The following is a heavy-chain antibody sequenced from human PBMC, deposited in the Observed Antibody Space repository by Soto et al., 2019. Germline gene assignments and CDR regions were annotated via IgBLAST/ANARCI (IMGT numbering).Heavy chain of an antibody. CDR3: ARAIYDFWSGYYSYYYYYMDV. CDR2: ISSSSSYI. CDR1: GFTFSSYS. D-gene: IGHD3-3*01. V-gene: IGHV3-21*01. J-gene: IGHJ6*03. Sequence: EVQLVESGGGLVKPGGSLRLSCAASGFTFSSYSMNWVRQAPWKGLEWVSSISSSSSYIYYADSVKGRFTISRDNAKNLLYLQMNSLRAEDTAVYYCARAIYDFWSGYYSYYYYYMDVWGKGTTVTVSS.